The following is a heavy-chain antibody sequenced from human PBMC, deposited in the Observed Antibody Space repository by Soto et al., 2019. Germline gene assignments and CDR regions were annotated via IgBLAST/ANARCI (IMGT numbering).Heavy chain of an antibody. V-gene: IGHV1-3*01. J-gene: IGHJ4*02. Sequence: APMKVSRKGSWYTFSNYAIHLVRQAPGQRLEWMGWINAGNGNTKYSQKFQGRVTITRDTSASTAYMELSSLRSDDTAVYYCARSPGYSYGDYWGQGTLVTVSS. CDR3: ARSPGYSYGDY. CDR2: INAGNGNT. CDR1: WYTFSNYA. D-gene: IGHD5-18*01.